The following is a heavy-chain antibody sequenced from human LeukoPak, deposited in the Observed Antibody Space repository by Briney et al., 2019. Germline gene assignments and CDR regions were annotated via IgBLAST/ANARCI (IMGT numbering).Heavy chain of an antibody. J-gene: IGHJ4*02. CDR1: GYTFTSYD. D-gene: IGHD2-15*01. CDR3: ARGAPGSYCSGGSCPYFDY. V-gene: IGHV1-8*01. Sequence: ASVKVSCKASGYTFTSYDINWVRQATGQGLEWMGWVNPNSGHTGYAQKFQGRVTMTRNTSISTAYMELSSLRSEDTAVYYCARGAPGSYCSGGSCPYFDYWGQGTQVSVSS. CDR2: VNPNSGHT.